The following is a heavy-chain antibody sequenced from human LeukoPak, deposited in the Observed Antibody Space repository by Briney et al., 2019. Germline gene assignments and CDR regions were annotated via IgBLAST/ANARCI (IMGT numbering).Heavy chain of an antibody. CDR1: GITVSTNF. CDR2: IYSGGRT. D-gene: IGHD6-19*01. CDR3: ARDSVGGGWYFTGGFDY. J-gene: IGHJ4*02. V-gene: IGHV3-66*01. Sequence: GGSLRLSCAASGITVSTNFMSWVRQAPGKGLEWVSVIYSGGRTYYADSVKGRFTISRDNSKNMVYLQMNSLRAEDTAVYYCARDSVGGGWYFTGGFDYWGQGTLVTVSS.